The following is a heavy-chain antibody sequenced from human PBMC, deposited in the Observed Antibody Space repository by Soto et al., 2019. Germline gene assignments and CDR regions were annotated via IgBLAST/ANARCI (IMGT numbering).Heavy chain of an antibody. Sequence: QVQLVESGGGLVQPGGSLRLSCAASGFTFRDYYMTWIRQAPGKGLEWVSYISSSGTGIYYPDSVRGRFTISRDNAKNSLYLQMSSLRAEDTAVYYCARAYSDAFDIWGQGTMVTVSS. CDR1: GFTFRDYY. J-gene: IGHJ3*02. D-gene: IGHD2-21*01. CDR2: ISSSGTGI. CDR3: ARAYSDAFDI. V-gene: IGHV3-11*01.